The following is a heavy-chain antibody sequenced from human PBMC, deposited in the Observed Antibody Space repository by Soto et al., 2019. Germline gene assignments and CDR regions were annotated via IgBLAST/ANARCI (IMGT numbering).Heavy chain of an antibody. D-gene: IGHD2-2*01. V-gene: IGHV3-23*01. CDR2: ISGSGDST. Sequence: GGSLRLSCAASGFHFSSYAMSWVRQAPGKGLEWVSSISGSGDSTYHADSVKGRFTISRDNSKNTMYLQMYDLRAGDTALYYCAKDLRAMAQLPGVDWFDPWGQGAQVTVSS. CDR1: GFHFSSYA. CDR3: AKDLRAMAQLPGVDWFDP. J-gene: IGHJ5*02.